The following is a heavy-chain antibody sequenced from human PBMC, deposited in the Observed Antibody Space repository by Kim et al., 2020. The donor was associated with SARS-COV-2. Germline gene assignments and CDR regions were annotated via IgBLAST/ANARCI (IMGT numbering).Heavy chain of an antibody. V-gene: IGHV3-30-3*01. D-gene: IGHD6-19*01. CDR2: ISYDGSNK. Sequence: GGSLRLSCAASGFTFSSYAMHWVRQAPGKGLEWVAVISYDGSNKYYADSVKGRFPISRDNSKNTLYLQMNSLRAEDTAVYYCAREHGSGLDYCGQGTLVT. J-gene: IGHJ4*02. CDR3: AREHGSGLDY. CDR1: GFTFSSYA.